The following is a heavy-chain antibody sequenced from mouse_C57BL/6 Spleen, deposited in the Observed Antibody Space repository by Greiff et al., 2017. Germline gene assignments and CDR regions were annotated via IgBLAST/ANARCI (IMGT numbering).Heavy chain of an antibody. CDR1: GFTFSSYA. Sequence: EVMLVESGEGLVKPGGSLKLSCAASGFTFSSYAMSWVRQTPEKRLEWVAYISSGGDYIYYADTVKGRFTISRDNARNTLYLQMSSLKSEDTAMYYCTREGLLYYYAMDYWGQGTSVTVSS. V-gene: IGHV5-9-1*02. D-gene: IGHD2-1*01. CDR3: TREGLLYYYAMDY. J-gene: IGHJ4*01. CDR2: ISSGGDYI.